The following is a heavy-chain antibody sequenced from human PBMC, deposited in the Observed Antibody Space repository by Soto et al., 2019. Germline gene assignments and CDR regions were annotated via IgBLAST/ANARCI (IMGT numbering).Heavy chain of an antibody. J-gene: IGHJ4*02. CDR1: GFTFSRFW. Sequence: PGGSLRLSCAVSGFTFSRFWMGWVRQAPGKGLEWVSAISGSGGSTYYADSVKGRFTISRDNSKNTLYLQMNSLRAEDTAVYYCATRDYDILTGYPHHYFDYWGQGTLVTVSS. D-gene: IGHD3-9*01. V-gene: IGHV3-23*01. CDR3: ATRDYDILTGYPHHYFDY. CDR2: ISGSGGST.